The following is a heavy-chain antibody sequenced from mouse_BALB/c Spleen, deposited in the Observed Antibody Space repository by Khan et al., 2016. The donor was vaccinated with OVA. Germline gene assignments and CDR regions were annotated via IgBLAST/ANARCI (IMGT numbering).Heavy chain of an antibody. CDR3: VRYGNHWYFDV. D-gene: IGHD2-1*01. CDR1: GYTFSSYW. CDR2: ILPGSGNT. V-gene: IGHV1-9*01. Sequence: QVQLKQSGAELMKPGASVKTSCKATGYTFSSYWIEWVKQRPGHGLEWIGEILPGSGNTNCTENFKGKATFTADTSSNTAYMQLSSLTSEDSAVYYCVRYGNHWYFDVWGAGTTVTVSS. J-gene: IGHJ1*01.